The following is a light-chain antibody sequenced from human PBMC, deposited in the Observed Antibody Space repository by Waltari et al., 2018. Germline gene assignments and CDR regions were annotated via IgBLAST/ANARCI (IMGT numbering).Light chain of an antibody. CDR3: YSAADNNLV. J-gene: IGLJ3*02. CDR2: KDS. CDR1: VLLQKY. Sequence: SYDPTQPSSVAVSPGQTARITCPGDVLLQKYARWVQQKPGQAPVLVIDKDSERPSGLPERFSGSSSGTTVTLTIRGAQVEDEADYYCYSAADNNLVFGGGTKLTVL. V-gene: IGLV3-27*01.